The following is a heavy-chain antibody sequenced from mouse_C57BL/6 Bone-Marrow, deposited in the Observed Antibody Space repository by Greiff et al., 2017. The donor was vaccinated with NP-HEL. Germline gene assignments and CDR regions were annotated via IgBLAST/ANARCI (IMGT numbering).Heavy chain of an antibody. Sequence: EVNVVESGGGLVKPGGSLKLSCAASGFTFSSYTMSWVRQTPEKRLEWVATISGGGGNTYYPDSVKGRFTISRDNAKNTLYLQMSSLRSEDTALYYCARSGYYGSASYWGQGTLVTVSA. J-gene: IGHJ3*01. CDR2: ISGGGGNT. V-gene: IGHV5-9*01. CDR1: GFTFSSYT. D-gene: IGHD1-1*01. CDR3: ARSGYYGSASY.